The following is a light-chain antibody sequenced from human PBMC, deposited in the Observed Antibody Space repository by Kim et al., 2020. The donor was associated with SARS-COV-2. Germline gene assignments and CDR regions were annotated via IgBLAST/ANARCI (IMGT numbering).Light chain of an antibody. CDR2: DAS. V-gene: IGKV1-33*01. Sequence: DIQMTQSPSSLSASVGDRVTITCQASQDITNFLNWYQVKPGRAPELLIYDASNLDTGVPSRFTGSGSVTHFTFNINNLQPEDIATYSCQQYHSLPALSLGGGTKVYIK. CDR1: QDITNF. CDR3: QQYHSLPALS. J-gene: IGKJ4*01.